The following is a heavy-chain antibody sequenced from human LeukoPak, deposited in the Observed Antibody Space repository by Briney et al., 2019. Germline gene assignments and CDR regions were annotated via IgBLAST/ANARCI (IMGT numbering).Heavy chain of an antibody. D-gene: IGHD3-3*01. V-gene: IGHV1-2*06. Sequence: ASVKVSCKTSGYTFTGYYIHWVRQTPGQGLEWMGRINPNSGGTNYAQKFQGRVTVTRDTSISTAYMELSRLRSDDTAIYYCAGGLFGVAADAYYFDFWGQGTLVTVSS. J-gene: IGHJ4*02. CDR1: GYTFTGYY. CDR3: AGGLFGVAADAYYFDF. CDR2: INPNSGGT.